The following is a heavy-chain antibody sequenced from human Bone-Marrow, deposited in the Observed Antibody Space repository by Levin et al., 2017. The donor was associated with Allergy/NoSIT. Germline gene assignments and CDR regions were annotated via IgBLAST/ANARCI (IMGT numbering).Heavy chain of an antibody. Sequence: ASVKVSCKASGYTFTSYYMHWVRQAPGQGLEWMGIINPSGGSTSYAQKFQGRVTMTRDTSTSTVYMELSSLRSEDTAVYYCARDRGWYLDYYYGMDVWGQGTTVTAPS. CDR1: GYTFTSYY. V-gene: IGHV1-46*01. J-gene: IGHJ6*02. CDR2: INPSGGST. D-gene: IGHD6-19*01. CDR3: ARDRGWYLDYYYGMDV.